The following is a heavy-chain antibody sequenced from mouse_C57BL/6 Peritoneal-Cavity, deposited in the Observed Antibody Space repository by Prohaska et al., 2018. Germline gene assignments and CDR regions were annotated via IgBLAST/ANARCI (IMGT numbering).Heavy chain of an antibody. J-gene: IGHJ2*01. CDR2: IDPSDSYT. D-gene: IGHD1-1*01. V-gene: IGHV1-59*01. CDR3: AELPYY. CDR1: GYTFTSYW. Sequence: QVQLQQPGAELVRPGTSVKLSCKASGYTFTSYWMHWVKQRPGQGLEWIGVIDPSDSYTNYNQKFKGKATLTVDTSSSTAYMQLSSLTSEDSAVYYCAELPYYWGQGTTLTVSS.